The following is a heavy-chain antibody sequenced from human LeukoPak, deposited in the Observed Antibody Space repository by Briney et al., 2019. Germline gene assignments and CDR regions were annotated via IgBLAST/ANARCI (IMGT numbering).Heavy chain of an antibody. CDR1: GFTFSSYS. CDR2: ISSSSSYI. CDR3: ARDGSGWYGAAFDI. V-gene: IGHV3-21*01. Sequence: GGSLRLSCAASGFTFSSYSMNWVRQAPGKGLEWVSSISSSSSYIYYADSVKGRFTISRDNAKNSLYLQMNSLRAGDTAVYYCARDGSGWYGAAFDIWGQGTLVTVSS. D-gene: IGHD6-19*01. J-gene: IGHJ4*02.